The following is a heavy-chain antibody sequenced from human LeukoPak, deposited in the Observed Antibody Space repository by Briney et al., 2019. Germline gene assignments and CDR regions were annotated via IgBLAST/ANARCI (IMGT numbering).Heavy chain of an antibody. V-gene: IGHV3-23*01. D-gene: IGHD6-25*01. CDR1: GFTFSSYW. Sequence: GGSLRLSCAASGFTFSSYWMSWVRQAPGKGLEWVSISYSDGSTDYADSVKGRFTISGDNSRSTVDLQMNSLRVEDTGIYYCARDEIPSGTWGQGTMVIVSS. J-gene: IGHJ3*01. CDR3: ARDEIPSGT. CDR2: SYSDGST.